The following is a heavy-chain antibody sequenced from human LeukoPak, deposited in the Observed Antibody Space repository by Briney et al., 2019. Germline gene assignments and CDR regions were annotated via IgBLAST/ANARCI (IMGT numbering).Heavy chain of an antibody. CDR1: GGSISSSSYY. Sequence: SETLSLTCTVSGGSISSSSYYWGWIRQPPGKGLEWIGSIYYSGSTYYNPSLKSRVTISVDTSKNQFSLKLSSVTAADTAVYYCARGSGSYRRPYYYYMDVWGKGTTVTVSS. CDR2: IYYSGST. D-gene: IGHD3-10*01. CDR3: ARGSGSYRRPYYYYMDV. V-gene: IGHV4-39*07. J-gene: IGHJ6*03.